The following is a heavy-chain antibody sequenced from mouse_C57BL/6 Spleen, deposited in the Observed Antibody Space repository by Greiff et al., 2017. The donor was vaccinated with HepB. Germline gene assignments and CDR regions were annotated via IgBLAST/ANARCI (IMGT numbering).Heavy chain of an antibody. V-gene: IGHV5-9*01. D-gene: IGHD2-5*01. CDR1: GFTFSSYT. CDR3: ARQYYSNYVGFAY. J-gene: IGHJ3*01. Sequence: EVNVVESGGGLVKPGGSLKLSCAASGFTFSSYTMSWVRQTPEKRLEWVATISGGGGNTYYPDSVKGRFTISRDNAKNTLYLQMSSLRSEDTALYYCARQYYSNYVGFAYWGQGTLVTVSA. CDR2: ISGGGGNT.